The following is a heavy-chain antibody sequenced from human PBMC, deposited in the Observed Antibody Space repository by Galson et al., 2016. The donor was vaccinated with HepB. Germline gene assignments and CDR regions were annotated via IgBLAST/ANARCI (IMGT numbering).Heavy chain of an antibody. CDR1: GFTFNNYA. D-gene: IGHD6-19*01. Sequence: SLRLSCAASGFTFNNYAMSWVRQTPGKGLEWVSSIGGSGVSTYYADSAKGRFTISRDNSKNTVYLQMKSLRAEDTAIFYCAKSRRGGSGWYFDPWGQGTLVTVSS. CDR2: IGGSGVST. V-gene: IGHV3-23*01. J-gene: IGHJ5*02. CDR3: AKSRRGGSGWYFDP.